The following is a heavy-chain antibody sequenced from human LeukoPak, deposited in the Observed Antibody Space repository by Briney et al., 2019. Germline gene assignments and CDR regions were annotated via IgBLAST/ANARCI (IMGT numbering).Heavy chain of an antibody. D-gene: IGHD5-12*01. CDR3: ARVSVDSGYAIDY. J-gene: IGHJ4*02. V-gene: IGHV4-59*01. CDR2: IYYSGST. CDR1: GGSISSYY. Sequence: SETLSLTCTVSGGSISSYYWSWIRQPPGKGLEWIGYIYYSGSTNYNPSLKSRVTISVDTSKNQFSLKLSSVTAADTAVYYCARVSVDSGYAIDYWGQGTLVTVSP.